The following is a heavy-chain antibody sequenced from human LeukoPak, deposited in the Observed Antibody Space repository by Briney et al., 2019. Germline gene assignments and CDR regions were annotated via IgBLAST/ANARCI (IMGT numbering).Heavy chain of an antibody. D-gene: IGHD3-10*01. CDR2: KWWNSGSI. V-gene: IGHV3-9*01. CDR1: VFILSRYE. Sequence: GGSLTLPCGPSVFILSRYEMHWLRDAPGEAREWLTGKWWNSGSIGYADSVKGRFTISRDNAKNSLYLQMNSLRAEDTALYYCAKDGGSGSYYTWNWFDPWGQGTLVTVSS. J-gene: IGHJ5*02. CDR3: AKDGGSGSYYTWNWFDP.